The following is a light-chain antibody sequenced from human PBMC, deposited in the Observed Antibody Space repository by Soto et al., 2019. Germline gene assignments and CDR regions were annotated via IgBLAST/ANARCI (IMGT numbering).Light chain of an antibody. CDR1: QSISGN. V-gene: IGKV3-15*01. CDR2: GAS. CDR3: QQYNSWPPIT. Sequence: EIVMTQSPATLSVSPGERATLSCRASQSISGNLAWYQQKPGQAPRLLMYGASTRATGIPATFSGSGSGTEFTLTISSLQSEDFAVYYCQQYNSWPPITFGGGTKVEIK. J-gene: IGKJ4*01.